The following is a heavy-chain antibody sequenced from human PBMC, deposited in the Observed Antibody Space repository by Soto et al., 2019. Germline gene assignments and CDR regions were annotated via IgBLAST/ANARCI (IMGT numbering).Heavy chain of an antibody. CDR3: ARGLVRGGFDP. CDR2: INHSGST. J-gene: IGHJ5*02. CDR1: CGSFSGYY. D-gene: IGHD2-15*01. V-gene: IGHV4-34*01. Sequence: PSETLSLTCAVYCGSFSGYYWSWIRQPPGKGLEWIGEINHSGSTNYNPSLKSRVTISVDTSKNQFSLQLSSVTAADTAVYYCARGLVRGGFDPWGQGTLVTVSS.